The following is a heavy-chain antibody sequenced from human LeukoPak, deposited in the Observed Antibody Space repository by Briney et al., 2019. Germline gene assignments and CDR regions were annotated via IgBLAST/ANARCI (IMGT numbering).Heavy chain of an antibody. J-gene: IGHJ4*02. CDR3: ARTLRYFDWFYFDY. Sequence: SETLSLTCTISGGSVSDYYWSWIRQSPGKGLEWIGYIYHTGSTSYSPSLKSRVTISVDTSKNQFSLKLSSVTAADTAVYYCARTLRYFDWFYFDYWGQGTLVTVSS. CDR2: IYHTGST. CDR1: GGSVSDYY. V-gene: IGHV4-59*02. D-gene: IGHD3-9*01.